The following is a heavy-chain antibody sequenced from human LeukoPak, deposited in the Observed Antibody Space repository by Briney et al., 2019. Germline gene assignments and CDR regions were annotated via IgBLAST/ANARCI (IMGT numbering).Heavy chain of an antibody. Sequence: GGSLRLSCAASEFTFSNYWVSWVRQAPGKGLEWVANIKQDGSKKHYVDSVKGRFTISRDNGKNSLYLQMNSLRAEDTALYYCARDGHASGSHDYWGQGTLVTVSS. J-gene: IGHJ4*02. CDR2: IKQDGSKK. V-gene: IGHV3-7*01. CDR1: EFTFSNYW. D-gene: IGHD3-10*01. CDR3: ARDGHASGSHDY.